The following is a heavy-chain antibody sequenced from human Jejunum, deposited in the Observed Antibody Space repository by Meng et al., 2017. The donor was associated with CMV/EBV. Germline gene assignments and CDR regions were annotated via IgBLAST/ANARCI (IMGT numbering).Heavy chain of an antibody. V-gene: IGHV1-18*01. CDR2: ISAYNGNT. CDR1: GFIFTSYA. CDR3: ARGGETPTIWFDY. Sequence: QVQLVQSGAEVKKPGASVKVSCEASGFIFTSYAISWVRQATGQGLQYMGWISAYNGNTNYAQELQGRVTMTTDTSTSTAYMELRSLRFDDTAVYYCARGGETPTIWFDYWGQGTLVTVSS. D-gene: IGHD3-16*01. J-gene: IGHJ5*01.